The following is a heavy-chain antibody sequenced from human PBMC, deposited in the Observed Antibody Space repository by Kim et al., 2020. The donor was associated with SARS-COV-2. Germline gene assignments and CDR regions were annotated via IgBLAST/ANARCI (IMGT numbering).Heavy chain of an antibody. V-gene: IGHV3-53*01. D-gene: IGHD6-13*01. CDR3: ARDLVRGSSSWSFHYYGMDV. J-gene: IGHJ6*02. CDR2: IYRGGTT. Sequence: GGSLRLSCAASGFTVSDNYMNWVRQAPGKGLEWVSVIYRGGTTYYADSVKGRFTISRDNSKNTLYLQMNSLRAEDAAIYYCARDLVRGSSSWSFHYYGMDVWGQGTTVTVSS. CDR1: GFTVSDNY.